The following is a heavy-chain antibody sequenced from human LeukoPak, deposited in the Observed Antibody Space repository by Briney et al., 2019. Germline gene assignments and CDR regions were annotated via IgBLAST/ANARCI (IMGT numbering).Heavy chain of an antibody. D-gene: IGHD3/OR15-3a*01. CDR1: GFTFSRYS. J-gene: IGHJ4*02. CDR3: AKDWTTPGLRAYDY. CDR2: ISTSSGTI. Sequence: GGSLRLSCAASGFTFSRYSMNWVRQAPGKGLEWVSFISTSSGTIYYADSVKGRFTIARDNSKNTLYLQMNSLRAEDTAVYYCAKDWTTPGLRAYDYWGQGTLVTVSS. V-gene: IGHV3-48*01.